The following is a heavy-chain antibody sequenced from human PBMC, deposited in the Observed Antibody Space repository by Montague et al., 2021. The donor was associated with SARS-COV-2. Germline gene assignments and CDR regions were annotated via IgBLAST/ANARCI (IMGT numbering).Heavy chain of an antibody. J-gene: IGHJ6*02. CDR3: ARAPDVDTAMVIYYYGMDV. CDR1: GGSISSGSYY. Sequence: TLSLTCTVSGGSISSGSYYWSWIRQPAGKGLEWIGRIYTSGSTNYNPSLKSRVTISVDTSKNQFSLKLSSVTAADTAVYYCARAPDVDTAMVIYYYGMDVWGQGTPVTVSS. D-gene: IGHD5-18*01. V-gene: IGHV4-61*02. CDR2: IYTSGST.